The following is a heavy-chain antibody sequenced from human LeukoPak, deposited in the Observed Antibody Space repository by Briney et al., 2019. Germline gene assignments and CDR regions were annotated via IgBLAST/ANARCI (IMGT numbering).Heavy chain of an antibody. Sequence: SETLSLTCTVSGGSISSYYWSWIRQPPGKGLEWIGYIYYSGSTNYNPSLKSRVTISVDTSKNQFSLKLSSVTAADTAVYYCARDVTTYGWYFDLWGRGTLVTVSS. J-gene: IGHJ2*01. V-gene: IGHV4-59*01. D-gene: IGHD3-16*01. CDR2: IYYSGST. CDR3: ARDVTTYGWYFDL. CDR1: GGSISSYY.